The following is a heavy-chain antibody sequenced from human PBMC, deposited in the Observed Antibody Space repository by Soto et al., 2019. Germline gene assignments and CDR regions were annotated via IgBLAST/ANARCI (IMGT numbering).Heavy chain of an antibody. J-gene: IGHJ4*02. CDR2: IYYSGST. CDR1: GGSVSSGSYY. Sequence: TLSLTCTVSGGSVSSGSYYWSWIRQPPGKGLEWIGYIYYSGSTNYNPSLKSRVTISVDTSKNQFSLKLSSVTAADTAVYYCTRDRPGPQHYFDYWGQGNMVTVSS. CDR3: TRDRPGPQHYFDY. V-gene: IGHV4-61*01. D-gene: IGHD6-6*01.